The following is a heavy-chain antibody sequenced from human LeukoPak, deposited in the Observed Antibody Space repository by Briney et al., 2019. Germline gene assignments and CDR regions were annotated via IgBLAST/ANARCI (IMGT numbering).Heavy chain of an antibody. CDR2: ISAYNGNT. Sequence: GASVKVSCKASGYTFTSYGISWVRQAPGQGLEWMGWISAYNGNTNYAQKLQGRVTMTTDTSTSTAYMELRSLRSDDTAVYYCARDRPYYYDSSGSFFDYWGQGTLVTVSS. CDR1: GYTFTSYG. D-gene: IGHD3-22*01. V-gene: IGHV1-18*01. J-gene: IGHJ4*02. CDR3: ARDRPYYYDSSGSFFDY.